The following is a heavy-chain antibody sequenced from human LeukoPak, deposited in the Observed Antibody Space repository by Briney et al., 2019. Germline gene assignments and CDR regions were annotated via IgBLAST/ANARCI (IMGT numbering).Heavy chain of an antibody. J-gene: IGHJ4*02. V-gene: IGHV3-23*01. D-gene: IGHD3-10*01. CDR1: GFTFSSYA. CDR3: AKVAHYYGSGSYYEYYFDY. CDR2: ISGSGGST. Sequence: GGSLRLSCAASGFTFSSYAMSWVREAPGEGLEWVSAISGSGGSTYYADSVKGRFTISRDNSKNTLYLQMNSLRAEDTAVYYCAKVAHYYGSGSYYEYYFDYWGQGTLVTVS.